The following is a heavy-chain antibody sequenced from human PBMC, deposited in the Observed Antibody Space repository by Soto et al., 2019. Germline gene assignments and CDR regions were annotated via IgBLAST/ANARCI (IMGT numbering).Heavy chain of an antibody. V-gene: IGHV1-18*01. CDR3: ARALGYSGYAGMDV. CDR1: GYTFTIYG. Sequence: QVQLVQSGGEVKKPGASVKVSCKASGYTFTIYGINWVRQAPGQGLEWMGWISPDNGNTNYAQKLQGRVTMTTDTSTSTAYMEMRSLRSDEPAVYYCARALGYSGYAGMDVWGQGTTVTVSS. CDR2: ISPDNGNT. J-gene: IGHJ6*02. D-gene: IGHD5-12*01.